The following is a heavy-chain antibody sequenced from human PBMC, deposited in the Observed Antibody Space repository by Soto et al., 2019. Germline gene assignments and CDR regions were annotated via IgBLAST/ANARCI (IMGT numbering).Heavy chain of an antibody. J-gene: IGHJ4*02. Sequence: ASLKVSCKASGYTFTSYYMHWVRQAPGQGLEWMGIINPSGGSTSYAQKFQGRVTMTRDTSTSTVYMELSSLRSEDTAVYYCARDGLGYCISTSCYEGGIDYWGQ. CDR1: GYTFTSYY. V-gene: IGHV1-46*01. D-gene: IGHD2-2*01. CDR2: INPSGGST. CDR3: ARDGLGYCISTSCYEGGIDY.